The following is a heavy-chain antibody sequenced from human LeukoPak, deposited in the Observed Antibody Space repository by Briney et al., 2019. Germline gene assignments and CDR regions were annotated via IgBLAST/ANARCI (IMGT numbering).Heavy chain of an antibody. Sequence: PGGSLRLSCAASGFTFSSYSMNWVRQAPGKGLEWVSSISSSSSYIYYADSVKGRFTISRDNAKNSLYLQMNSLRAEDTAVYYCARDLGVATIDPFDYWGQGTLVTVSS. CDR3: ARDLGVATIDPFDY. D-gene: IGHD5-24*01. CDR2: ISSSSSYI. J-gene: IGHJ4*02. V-gene: IGHV3-21*01. CDR1: GFTFSSYS.